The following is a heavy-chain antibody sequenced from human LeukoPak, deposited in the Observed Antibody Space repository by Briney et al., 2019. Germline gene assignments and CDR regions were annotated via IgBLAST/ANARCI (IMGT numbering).Heavy chain of an antibody. CDR3: ARAHWSDTAMVTFDY. CDR1: GVSFSGYY. Sequence: KTSETLSLTCAVYGVSFSGYYWSWIRQPPGKGLEWIGYIYYSGSTNYNPSLKSRVTISVDTSKNQFSLKLSSVTAADTAVYYCARAHWSDTAMVTFDYWGQGTLVTVSS. D-gene: IGHD5-18*01. V-gene: IGHV4-59*01. J-gene: IGHJ4*02. CDR2: IYYSGST.